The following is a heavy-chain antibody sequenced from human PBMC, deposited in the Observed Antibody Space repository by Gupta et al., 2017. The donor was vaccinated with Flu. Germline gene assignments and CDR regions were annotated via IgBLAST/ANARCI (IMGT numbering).Heavy chain of an antibody. J-gene: IGHJ4*02. Sequence: QVQLVESGGGVVQPGRSLRLSSAASGFTFSSYGMHWVRQAPGKGLEWGAVIWYDGRNKYYADSVKGRFTISRDNSKNTLYLQMNSLRAEDTAVYYCARALYCSSTSCYTLDYWGQGTLVTVSS. CDR1: GFTFSSYG. CDR3: ARALYCSSTSCYTLDY. D-gene: IGHD2-2*02. V-gene: IGHV3-33*01. CDR2: IWYDGRNK.